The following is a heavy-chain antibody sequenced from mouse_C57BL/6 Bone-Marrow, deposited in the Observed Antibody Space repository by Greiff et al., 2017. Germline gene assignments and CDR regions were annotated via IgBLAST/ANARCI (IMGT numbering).Heavy chain of an antibody. J-gene: IGHJ1*03. D-gene: IGHD1-1*01. CDR3: TRVPHYYGSSYGYFEV. V-gene: IGHV1-15*01. CDR1: GYTFTDYE. Sequence: VKLMESGAELVRPGASVTLSCKASGYTFTDYEMHWVKQTPVHGLEWIGAIDPETGGTAYNQKFKGKAILTADKSSSTAYMELRSLTSEDSAVYYCTRVPHYYGSSYGYFEVWGTGTTVTVAS. CDR2: IDPETGGT.